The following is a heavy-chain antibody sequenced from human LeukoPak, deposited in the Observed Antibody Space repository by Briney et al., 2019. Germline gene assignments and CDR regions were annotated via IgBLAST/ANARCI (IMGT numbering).Heavy chain of an antibody. CDR3: AGSNYWFDP. Sequence: NPSETLSLTCTVSGSSISSYYWSWIRQPPGKGLEWIGYIYYSGSTNYNPSLKSRVTISVDTSKNQFSLKLSSVTAADTAVYYCAGSNYWFDPWGQGTLVTVSS. CDR1: GSSISSYY. CDR2: IYYSGST. V-gene: IGHV4-59*01. J-gene: IGHJ5*02.